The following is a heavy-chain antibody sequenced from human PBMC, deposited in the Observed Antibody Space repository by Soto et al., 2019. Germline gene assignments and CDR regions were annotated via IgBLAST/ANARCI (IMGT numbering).Heavy chain of an antibody. CDR1: GFSLSNARMG. CDR2: IFSNDEK. V-gene: IGHV2-26*01. CDR3: AQIPSAGYGDYYYYGMDV. J-gene: IGHJ6*02. D-gene: IGHD4-17*01. Sequence: VTLKESGPVLVKPTETLTLTCTVSGFSLSNARMGVSWIRQPPGKALEWLAHIFSNDEKSYSTSLKSRLTISKDTSKSQVVLTMTNMDPVDTATYYCAQIPSAGYGDYYYYGMDVWGQGTTVTVSS.